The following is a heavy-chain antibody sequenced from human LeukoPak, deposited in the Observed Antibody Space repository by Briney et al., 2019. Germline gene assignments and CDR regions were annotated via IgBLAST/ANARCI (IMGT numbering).Heavy chain of an antibody. CDR1: GYTFTSYD. Sequence: ASVKVSCKASGYTFTSYDINWVRQATGQGLEWMGWMNPNSGNTGYAQKFQGRVTITRNTSISTAYMELSSLRSEDTAVYYCARVEAAAGTFGYWGQGTLVTVSS. CDR3: ARVEAAAGTFGY. D-gene: IGHD6-13*01. J-gene: IGHJ4*02. V-gene: IGHV1-8*03. CDR2: MNPNSGNT.